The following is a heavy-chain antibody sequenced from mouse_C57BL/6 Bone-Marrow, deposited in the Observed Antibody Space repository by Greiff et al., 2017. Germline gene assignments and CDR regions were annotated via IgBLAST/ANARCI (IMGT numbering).Heavy chain of an antibody. D-gene: IGHD2-5*01. CDR2: IDPANGNT. V-gene: IGHV14-3*01. J-gene: IGHJ3*01. Sequence: VQLQQSVAELVRPGASVKLSCTASGFNIKNTYMHWVKQRPEQGLEWIGRIDPANGNTKYAPKFQGKATITADTSSNTAYLQLSSLTSEDTAIYYGARGAYYSNYLFAYWGQGTLVTVSA. CDR3: ARGAYYSNYLFAY. CDR1: GFNIKNTY.